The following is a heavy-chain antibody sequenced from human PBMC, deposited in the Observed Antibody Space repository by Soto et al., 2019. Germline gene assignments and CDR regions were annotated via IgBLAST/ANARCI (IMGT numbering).Heavy chain of an antibody. CDR2: INFDGSIT. J-gene: IGHJ4*02. CDR1: GFTFSTYW. V-gene: IGHV3-74*01. D-gene: IGHD5-18*01. CDR3: SIAEYTATVNGD. Sequence: EVQLVESGGGLVQPGESLRLSCAASGFTFSTYWMHWVRQAPGKGLVWVSRINFDGSITDYADSVKGRFTISRVYANNTVYLQMNSLKAEDAAVYFCSIAEYTATVNGDWGQGTLVTVSS.